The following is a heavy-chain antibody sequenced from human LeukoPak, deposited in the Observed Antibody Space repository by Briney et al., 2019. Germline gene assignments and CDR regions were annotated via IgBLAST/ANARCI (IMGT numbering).Heavy chain of an antibody. CDR2: IADDGSKK. D-gene: IGHD3-22*01. CDR1: GFTFSRYA. CDR3: ARDPVYDSSGYLYYYYGMDV. Sequence: PGGSLRLSCAASGFTFSRYAMHWVRQAPGKGLEWVAVIADDGSKKHYADPVKGRFTISRDNSKNTLYLQMNSLRAEDTAVYYCARDPVYDSSGYLYYYYGMDVWGQGTTVTVSS. J-gene: IGHJ6*02. V-gene: IGHV3-30-3*01.